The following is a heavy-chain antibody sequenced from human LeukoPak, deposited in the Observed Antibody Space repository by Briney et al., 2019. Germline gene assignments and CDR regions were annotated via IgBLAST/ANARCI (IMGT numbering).Heavy chain of an antibody. V-gene: IGHV3-11*01. CDR1: GFTFSDYY. J-gene: IGHJ4*02. D-gene: IGHD2-21*02. CDR3: AKVPCGGDCYPEEYYFDY. Sequence: GGSLRLSCAASGFTFSDYYMSWIRQAPGKGLEWVSYISSSGSTIYYADSVKGRFTISRDNSKNSLYLQMNSLRTEDTALYYCAKVPCGGDCYPEEYYFDYWGQGTLVTVSS. CDR2: ISSSGSTI.